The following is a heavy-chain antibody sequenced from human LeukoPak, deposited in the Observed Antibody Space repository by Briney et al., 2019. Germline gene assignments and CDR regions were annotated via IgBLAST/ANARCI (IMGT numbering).Heavy chain of an antibody. J-gene: IGHJ3*02. V-gene: IGHV3-30-3*01. D-gene: IGHD6-19*01. CDR1: GFTFSSYA. CDR2: ISYDGSNK. Sequence: GGSLRLSCAASGFTFSSYAMHWVRQAPGKGLEWVAVISYDGSNKYYADSVKGRFTISRDNSKNTLYLQMNSLRAEGTAVYYCAREGQWLVQRGAFDIWGQGTMVTVSS. CDR3: AREGQWLVQRGAFDI.